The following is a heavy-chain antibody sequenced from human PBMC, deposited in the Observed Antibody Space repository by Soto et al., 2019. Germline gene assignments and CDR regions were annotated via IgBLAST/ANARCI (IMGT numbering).Heavy chain of an antibody. J-gene: IGHJ5*02. CDR2: INHSGNT. CDR1: GASLSDNY. CDR3: ARDMHAGFTHYFDP. Sequence: SETLSLTCAVYGASLSDNYCNWLRQPPGKGLEWIGEINHSGNTNYNPSLRSRVTISIDTSKNQLSLNLRSVSAADTAVYYCARDMHAGFTHYFDPWGQGTLVTVSS. V-gene: IGHV4-34*01. D-gene: IGHD1-26*01.